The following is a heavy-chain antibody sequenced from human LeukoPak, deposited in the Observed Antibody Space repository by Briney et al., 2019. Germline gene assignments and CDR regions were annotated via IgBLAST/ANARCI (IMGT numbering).Heavy chain of an antibody. V-gene: IGHV3-23*01. J-gene: IGHJ4*02. Sequence: PGGTLRLSCAASGFTFSRNGMTWVRQAPGKGLEWVSAISGSGGSTYYADSVRGRFTISRDNSKNTLYLQINSLRAEDTAIYYCVREKSTGDCRTSDYWGQGTLVTVPS. D-gene: IGHD2-21*01. CDR3: VREKSTGDCRTSDY. CDR2: ISGSGGST. CDR1: GFTFSRNG.